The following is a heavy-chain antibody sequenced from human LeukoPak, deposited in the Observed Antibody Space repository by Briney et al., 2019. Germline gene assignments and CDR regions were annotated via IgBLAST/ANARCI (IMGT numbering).Heavy chain of an antibody. J-gene: IGHJ4*02. D-gene: IGHD3-22*01. CDR3: ASGTLYYYDSSGPYLFDY. CDR1: GYTFTSCG. Sequence: GASVKVSCKASGYTFTSCGISWVRQAPGQGLEWMGWISAYNGNTNYAQKLQGRVTMTTDTSTSTAYMELRSLRSDDTAVYYCASGTLYYYDSSGPYLFDYWGQGTLVTVSS. V-gene: IGHV1-18*01. CDR2: ISAYNGNT.